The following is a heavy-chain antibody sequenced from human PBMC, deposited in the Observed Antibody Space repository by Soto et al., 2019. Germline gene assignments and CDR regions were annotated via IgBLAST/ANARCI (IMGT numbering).Heavy chain of an antibody. CDR3: AGPPEQTRIYYYDGMDV. Sequence: ASVKVSCKASGYTFTSYAMHWVRQAPGQRLEWMGWINAGNGNTKYPQKFQGRVTITRDTSASTAYMELSSLRSEDTAVYYCAGPPEQTRIYYYDGMDVWGQGTTVTVSS. V-gene: IGHV1-3*01. J-gene: IGHJ6*02. CDR1: GYTFTSYA. D-gene: IGHD1-1*01. CDR2: INAGNGNT.